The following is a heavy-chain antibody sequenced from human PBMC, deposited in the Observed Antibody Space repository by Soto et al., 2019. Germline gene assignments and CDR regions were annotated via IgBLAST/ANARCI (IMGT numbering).Heavy chain of an antibody. Sequence: ASVKVSCKASGYTFTGYYMHWVRQAPGQGLEWMGWINPNSGGTNYAQKFQGWVTMTRDTSISTAYMELSRLRSDDTAVYYCARFTVTTTGAFDIWGQGTMVTVSS. CDR1: GYTFTGYY. CDR3: ARFTVTTTGAFDI. J-gene: IGHJ3*02. V-gene: IGHV1-2*04. D-gene: IGHD4-17*01. CDR2: INPNSGGT.